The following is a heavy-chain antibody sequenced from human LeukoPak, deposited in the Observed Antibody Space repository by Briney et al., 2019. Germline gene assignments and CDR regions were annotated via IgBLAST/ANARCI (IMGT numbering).Heavy chain of an antibody. Sequence: SVKVSCKASGGTFSSYAISWVRQAPGQGLEWMGRIIPIFGIANYAQKFQGRVTITADKSTSTAYMELSSLRSEDTAVYYCTRIPQYYYDSSGYGPAQHWGQGTLVTVSS. CDR1: GGTFSSYA. D-gene: IGHD3-22*01. V-gene: IGHV1-69*04. CDR2: IIPIFGIA. J-gene: IGHJ1*01. CDR3: TRIPQYYYDSSGYGPAQH.